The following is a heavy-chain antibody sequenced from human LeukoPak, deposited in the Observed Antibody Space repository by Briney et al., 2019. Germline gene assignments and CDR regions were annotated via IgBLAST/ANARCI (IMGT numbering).Heavy chain of an antibody. V-gene: IGHV4-31*03. CDR2: IYYSGST. D-gene: IGHD5-18*01. Sequence: PSETLSLTCTVSGGSISSGGYYWSRIRQHPGKGLEWIGYIYYSGSTYYNPSLKSRVTISVDTSKNQFSLKLSSVTAADTAVYYCARDGGYSYGFDAFDIWGQGTMVTVSS. CDR1: GGSISSGGYY. CDR3: ARDGGYSYGFDAFDI. J-gene: IGHJ3*02.